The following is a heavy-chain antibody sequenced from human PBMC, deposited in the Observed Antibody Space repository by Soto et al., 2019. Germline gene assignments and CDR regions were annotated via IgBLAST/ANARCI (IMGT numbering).Heavy chain of an antibody. CDR2: VSSGSSYM. V-gene: IGHV3-21*04. D-gene: IGHD6-13*01. CDR1: GFTFSSYS. CDR3: TRVGIAAEGIYAMYD. Sequence: PGGSLRLSCAASGFTFSSYSVNWLRLAQGQGLERDSSVSSGSSYMKYEDSVKDRFTISTENATRSLYLQMNSLRTAEATADYCTRVGIAAEGIYAMYDWGQGTKVTVSS. J-gene: IGHJ6*02.